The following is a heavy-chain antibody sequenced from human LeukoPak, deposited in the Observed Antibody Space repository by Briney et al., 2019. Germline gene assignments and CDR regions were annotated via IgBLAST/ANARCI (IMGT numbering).Heavy chain of an antibody. CDR3: ARSPSDIVVVPAATLPYYFDY. CDR2: ISYDGSNK. Sequence: GGSLRLSCAASGFTFSSYAMHWVRQAPGKGLEWVAVISYDGSNKYYADSVKGRFTISRDNSKNTLYLQMNSLRAEDTAVYYCARSPSDIVVVPAATLPYYFDYWGQGTLVTVSS. J-gene: IGHJ4*02. CDR1: GFTFSSYA. D-gene: IGHD2-2*01. V-gene: IGHV3-30-3*01.